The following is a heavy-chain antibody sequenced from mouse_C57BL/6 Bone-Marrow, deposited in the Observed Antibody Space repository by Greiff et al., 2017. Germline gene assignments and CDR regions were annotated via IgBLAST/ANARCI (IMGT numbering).Heavy chain of an antibody. CDR2: INPSNGGT. V-gene: IGHV1-53*01. J-gene: IGHJ3*01. CDR1: GYTFTSYW. D-gene: IGHD1-1*01. Sequence: VQLTQPGPELVKPGASVKLSCKASGYTFTSYWMHWVKQRPGQGLAWIGNINPSNGGTNYHEKFKSKATLTVDKYSSTAYMQLSSLTSEDSAVEYCARGYYNGSQRGWFADWGQGTLVTVSA. CDR3: ARGYYNGSQRGWFAD.